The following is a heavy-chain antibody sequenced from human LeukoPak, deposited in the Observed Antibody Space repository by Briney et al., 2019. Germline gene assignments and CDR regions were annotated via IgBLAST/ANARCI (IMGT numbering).Heavy chain of an antibody. V-gene: IGHV4-34*01. Sequence: SETLSLTCAVYGGSFSGYYWSWIRQPPGKGLEWIGEINHSGSTNYNPSLKSRVTISVDTSKNQFSLKLSSVTAADTAVYYCARGGIAAALRTCYYFDYWGQGTLVTVSS. CDR2: INHSGST. CDR3: ARGGIAAALRTCYYFDY. D-gene: IGHD6-13*01. CDR1: GGSFSGYY. J-gene: IGHJ4*02.